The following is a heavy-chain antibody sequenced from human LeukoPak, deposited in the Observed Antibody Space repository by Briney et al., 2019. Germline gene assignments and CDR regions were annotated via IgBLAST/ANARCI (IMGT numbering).Heavy chain of an antibody. CDR1: GFTFSRYA. CDR3: AKDREWELLSPFDY. Sequence: SGGSLRLSCAGSGFTFSRYAMSWVRQAPGKGLEWVSGMTGGGGNTYYADSVKGRFTNSRDNSKNTLYLQMNSLRAEDTAVYYCAKDREWELLSPFDYWGQGTLVTVSS. CDR2: MTGGGGNT. V-gene: IGHV3-23*01. J-gene: IGHJ4*02. D-gene: IGHD1-26*01.